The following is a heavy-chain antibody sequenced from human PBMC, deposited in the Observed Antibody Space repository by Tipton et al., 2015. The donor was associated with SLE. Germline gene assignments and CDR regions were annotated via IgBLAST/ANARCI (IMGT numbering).Heavy chain of an antibody. V-gene: IGHV4-59*01. D-gene: IGHD6-19*01. J-gene: IGHJ5*02. CDR1: GGSISSYY. Sequence: TLSLTCTVSGGSISSYYWSWIRQPPGKGLEWIGYIYYSGSTNYNPSLKSRVTISVDTSKNQFSLKLSSVTAADTAVYYCAREEYSSCWTEVHWFDPWGQGTLVTVSS. CDR2: IYYSGST. CDR3: AREEYSSCWTEVHWFDP.